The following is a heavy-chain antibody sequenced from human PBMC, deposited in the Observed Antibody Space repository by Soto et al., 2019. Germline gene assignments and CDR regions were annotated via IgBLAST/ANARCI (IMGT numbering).Heavy chain of an antibody. D-gene: IGHD3-10*01. Sequence: SQTLSLTCAISGDSVSSNSAAWNWIRQSPSRGLEWLGRTYYRSKWYNDYAVSVKSRITINPDTSKNQFSLQLNSVTPEDTAVYYCARDNERITMVRGVLYFEYWGQGTLVTVSS. J-gene: IGHJ4*02. CDR2: TYYRSKWYN. V-gene: IGHV6-1*01. CDR1: GDSVSSNSAA. CDR3: ARDNERITMVRGVLYFEY.